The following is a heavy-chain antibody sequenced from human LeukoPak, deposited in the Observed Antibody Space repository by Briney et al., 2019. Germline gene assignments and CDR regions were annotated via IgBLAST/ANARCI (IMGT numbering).Heavy chain of an antibody. CDR3: ARDGVFTYYYDSSGYGYFDY. CDR2: IWYDGSNK. Sequence: PGGSLRLSCAASGFTFSSYGMHWVRQAPGKGLEWVAVIWYDGSNKYYADSVKGRFTISRDNSKNTLYLQMNSLRAEDTAVYYCARDGVFTYYYDSSGYGYFDYWGQGTLVTFSS. CDR1: GFTFSSYG. V-gene: IGHV3-33*01. J-gene: IGHJ4*02. D-gene: IGHD3-22*01.